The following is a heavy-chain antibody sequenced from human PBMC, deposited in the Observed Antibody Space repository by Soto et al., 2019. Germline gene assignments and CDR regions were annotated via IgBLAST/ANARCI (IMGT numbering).Heavy chain of an antibody. CDR3: ARAATMFDAFDI. D-gene: IGHD3-10*02. CDR2: ISSSSSYI. CDR1: GFTFSSYS. Sequence: GGSLRLSCAASGFTFSSYSMNWVRQAPGKGLEWVSSISSSSSYIYYADSVKGRFTISRDNAKNSLYLQMNSLRAEDTAVYYCARAATMFDAFDIWGQGTMVTVSS. V-gene: IGHV3-21*01. J-gene: IGHJ3*02.